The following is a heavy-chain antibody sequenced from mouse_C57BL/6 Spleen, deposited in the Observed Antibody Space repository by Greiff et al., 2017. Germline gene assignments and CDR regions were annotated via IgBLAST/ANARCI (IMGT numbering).Heavy chain of an antibody. J-gene: IGHJ2*01. V-gene: IGHV3-6*01. CDR3: ARWDGSHFDY. Sequence: EVQLVESGPGLVKPSQSLSLTCSVTGYSITSGYYWNWIRQFPGNKLEWMGYISYDGSNNYNPSLKNRISITRDTSKNQFFLKLNSVTTEDTATYYCARWDGSHFDYWGQGTTLTVSS. CDR1: GYSITSGYY. CDR2: ISYDGSN. D-gene: IGHD2-3*01.